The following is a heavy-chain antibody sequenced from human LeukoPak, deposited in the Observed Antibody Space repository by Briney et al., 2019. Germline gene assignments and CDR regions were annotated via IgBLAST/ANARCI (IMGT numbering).Heavy chain of an antibody. Sequence: GGSLRLSCATSGFAFSTYAMSWVRQAPGKGLEWVSAISGSGGSTYYADSVKGRFTISRDNSKNTLYLQMNSLRAEDTAVYYCAKTGSGYYFFDYWGQGTLVTVSS. CDR3: AKTGSGYYFFDY. V-gene: IGHV3-23*01. CDR2: ISGSGGST. J-gene: IGHJ4*02. CDR1: GFAFSTYA. D-gene: IGHD3-22*01.